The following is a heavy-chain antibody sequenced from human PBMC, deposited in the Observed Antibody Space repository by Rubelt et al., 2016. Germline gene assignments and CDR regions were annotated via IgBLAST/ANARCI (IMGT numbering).Heavy chain of an antibody. Sequence: GKGLEWLANIKQDGSEKYYVDSVKGRFTISRDNAKNSLYLQMNSLRAEDTAVYYCARDSGGLEDYFDYWGQGTLVTVSP. J-gene: IGHJ4*02. CDR3: ARDSGGLEDYFDY. D-gene: IGHD3-16*01. CDR2: IKQDGSEK. V-gene: IGHV3-7*03.